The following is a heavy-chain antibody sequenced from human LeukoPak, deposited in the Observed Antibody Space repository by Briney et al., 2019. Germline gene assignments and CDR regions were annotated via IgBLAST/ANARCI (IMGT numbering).Heavy chain of an antibody. CDR3: ASTFYGDSPPY. CDR1: GFTVSSNY. D-gene: IGHD4-17*01. Sequence: GGSLRLSCAASGFTVSSNYMSWVRQAPGKGLEWVSVIYSGGSIYYADSVKGRFTISRDNSKNTLYLQMNSLRAEDTAVYYCASTFYGDSPPYWGQGTLVTVSS. V-gene: IGHV3-66*01. CDR2: IYSGGSI. J-gene: IGHJ4*02.